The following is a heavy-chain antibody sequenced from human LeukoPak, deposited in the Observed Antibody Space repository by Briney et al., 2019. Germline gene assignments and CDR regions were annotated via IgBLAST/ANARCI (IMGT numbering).Heavy chain of an antibody. D-gene: IGHD3-16*01. V-gene: IGHV3-69-1*02. J-gene: IGHJ4*02. Sequence: PGGSLRLSCSASGFTFSDYDMNWVRQAPGKGLEWVSSISGLSTHIYYGDSVKGGFSISRDNAKNSVYLQMNSLGVEDTAIYYCGRAFPPLRTSSAGDLWGQGILVTVSS. CDR3: GRAFPPLRTSSAGDL. CDR1: GFTFSDYD. CDR2: ISGLSTHI.